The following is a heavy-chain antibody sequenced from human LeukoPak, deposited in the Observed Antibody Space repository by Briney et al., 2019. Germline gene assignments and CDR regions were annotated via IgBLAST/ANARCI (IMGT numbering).Heavy chain of an antibody. CDR2: IRNSSSYI. J-gene: IGHJ4*02. D-gene: IGHD1-26*01. V-gene: IGHV3-21*01. Sequence: PGGSLRLSCAASGFTFSSYSMNWVRQAPGEGLEWVSSIRNSSSYIYYADSGKGRFTISRDNAKNSLYLQMNSLRAEDTAVYYCAREYVGPWYFDYWGQGTLVTVSS. CDR1: GFTFSSYS. CDR3: AREYVGPWYFDY.